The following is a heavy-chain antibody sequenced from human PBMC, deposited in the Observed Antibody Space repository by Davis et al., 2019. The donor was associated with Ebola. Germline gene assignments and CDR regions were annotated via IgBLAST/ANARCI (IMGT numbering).Heavy chain of an antibody. D-gene: IGHD6-13*01. J-gene: IGHJ1*01. Sequence: AASVKVSCKASGSTFSSYAISWVRQAPGQGLEWMGGIIPIFGTANYAQKFQGRVTITADKSTSTAYMELSSLRSEDTAVYYCARDGAAAGTGLQHWGQGTLVTVSS. CDR3: ARDGAAAGTGLQH. CDR2: IIPIFGTA. CDR1: GSTFSSYA. V-gene: IGHV1-69*06.